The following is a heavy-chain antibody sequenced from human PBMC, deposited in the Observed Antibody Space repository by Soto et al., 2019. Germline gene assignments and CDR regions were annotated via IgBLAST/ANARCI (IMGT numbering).Heavy chain of an antibody. D-gene: IGHD3-3*02. CDR2: IDGSSATT. V-gene: IGHV3-23*01. J-gene: IGHJ6*02. CDR3: ARDRRPSIFSGLAA. Sequence: PGGSLRLSCAASGFTFSDYAMSWVRQAPGKGLEWVSAIDGSSATTNYADSVKGRFTISRDNSKNTLFLHMSGLRAEDTAVYYCARDRRPSIFSGLAAWGQGTTVTVSS. CDR1: GFTFSDYA.